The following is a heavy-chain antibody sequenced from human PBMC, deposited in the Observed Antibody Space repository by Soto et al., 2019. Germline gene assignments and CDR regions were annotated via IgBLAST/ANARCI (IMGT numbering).Heavy chain of an antibody. Sequence: QVQLVESGGGVVQPGTSLRLSCEASGFTFSGFGMHWVRQAPGKGLEWVAVIWYDGSKKYYADCVKGRFTISRDNSKNALYLQMNSLRAEDTAVYYCARGRGGSYFGNSAHFDIWGQGTLVTVSS. J-gene: IGHJ3*02. CDR3: ARGRGGSYFGNSAHFDI. CDR2: IWYDGSKK. V-gene: IGHV3-33*01. D-gene: IGHD1-26*01. CDR1: GFTFSGFG.